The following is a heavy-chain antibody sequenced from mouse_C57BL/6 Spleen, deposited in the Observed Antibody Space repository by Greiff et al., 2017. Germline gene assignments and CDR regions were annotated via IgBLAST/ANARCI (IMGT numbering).Heavy chain of an antibody. Sequence: VQLQQSGAELVRPGASVKLSCTASGFNIKDDYMHWVKQRPEQGLEWIGWIDPENGDTEYAAKFQGKATITADTTSNTAYLQLSSLTSEDTAVYYCTTLSTMVTTRAMGYWGQGTSDTVSS. CDR3: TTLSTMVTTRAMGY. V-gene: IGHV14-4*01. J-gene: IGHJ4*01. D-gene: IGHD2-2*01. CDR1: GFNIKDDY. CDR2: IDPENGDT.